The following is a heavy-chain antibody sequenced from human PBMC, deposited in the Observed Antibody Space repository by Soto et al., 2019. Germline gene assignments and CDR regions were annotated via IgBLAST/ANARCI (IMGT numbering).Heavy chain of an antibody. Sequence: SETLSLTCTVSGGSISSYYWSWIRQPPGKGLEWIGYIYYSGSTNYNPSLKSRVTISVDTSKNQFSLKLSSVTAADTAVYYCARSYPYYDILTGYYADYYYYGMDVWGQGTTVTVSS. V-gene: IGHV4-59*01. CDR2: IYYSGST. D-gene: IGHD3-9*01. CDR1: GGSISSYY. J-gene: IGHJ6*02. CDR3: ARSYPYYDILTGYYADYYYYGMDV.